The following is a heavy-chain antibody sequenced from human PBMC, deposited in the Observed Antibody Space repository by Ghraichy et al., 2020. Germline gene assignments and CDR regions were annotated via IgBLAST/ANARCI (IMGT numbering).Heavy chain of an antibody. CDR3: AKDGDYYGSGSYDYFDY. J-gene: IGHJ4*02. CDR2: ISGSGGST. D-gene: IGHD3-10*01. CDR1: GFTFSSYA. V-gene: IGHV3-23*01. Sequence: LSLTCAASGFTFSSYAMSWVRQAPGKGLEWVSAISGSGGSTYYADSVKGRFTISRDNSKNTLYLQMNSLRAEDTAVYYCAKDGDYYGSGSYDYFDYWGQGTLVTVSS.